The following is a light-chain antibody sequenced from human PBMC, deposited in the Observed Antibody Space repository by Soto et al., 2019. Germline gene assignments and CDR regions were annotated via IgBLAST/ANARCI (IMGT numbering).Light chain of an antibody. CDR3: QQRSHWPRT. Sequence: DIQMTQSPSTLSASVGDRVTITCRASQSISSWLAWYQQKPGKAPKLLIYDASSLESGVPSRFSGSGSGTDFSLTISSLEPEDFAVYYCQQRSHWPRTFGQGIKVDIK. J-gene: IGKJ1*01. V-gene: IGKV1-5*01. CDR1: QSISSW. CDR2: DAS.